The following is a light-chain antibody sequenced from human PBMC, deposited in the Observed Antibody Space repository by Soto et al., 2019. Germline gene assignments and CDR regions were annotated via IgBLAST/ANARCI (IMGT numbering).Light chain of an antibody. CDR2: GAS. CDR1: QTVSVN. Sequence: IVMTQSPATLSVSPGERATLSCRASQTVSVNLAWYQQKPGQAPRLLIYGASTRATGVPARFSGSGSGTEFTLTISSLQSEDFAVYYCQQYNDWPPFTFGPGTRVDIK. J-gene: IGKJ3*01. CDR3: QQYNDWPPFT. V-gene: IGKV3-15*01.